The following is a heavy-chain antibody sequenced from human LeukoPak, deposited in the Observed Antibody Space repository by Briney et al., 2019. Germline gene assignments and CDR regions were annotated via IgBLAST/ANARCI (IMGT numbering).Heavy chain of an antibody. CDR3: ARVKEIFGSGSYLGDY. CDR2: ISAYNGNT. D-gene: IGHD3-10*01. J-gene: IGHJ4*02. Sequence: ASVKVSCKASGYTFTSYGISWVRQAPGQGLDWMGWISAYNGNTNYAQKLQGRVTMTTDTSTTTAYMELRSLRSDDTAVYYCARVKEIFGSGSYLGDYWGQGTLVTVPS. CDR1: GYTFTSYG. V-gene: IGHV1-18*01.